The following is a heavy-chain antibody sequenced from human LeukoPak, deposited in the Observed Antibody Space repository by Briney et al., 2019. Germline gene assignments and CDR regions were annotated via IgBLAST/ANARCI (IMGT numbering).Heavy chain of an antibody. CDR1: GGTFSRYT. CDR3: ARLAFVWSGYPRSIDY. D-gene: IGHD3-3*01. J-gene: IGHJ4*02. V-gene: IGHV1-69*13. Sequence: ASVKVSCKASGGTFSRYTISWVRQAPGQGLEWMGGVIPIFGTANYAQKFQGRVTITADESTSTAYMELSSLRSDDTAVYYCARLAFVWSGYPRSIDYWGQGTLVTVSS. CDR2: VIPIFGTA.